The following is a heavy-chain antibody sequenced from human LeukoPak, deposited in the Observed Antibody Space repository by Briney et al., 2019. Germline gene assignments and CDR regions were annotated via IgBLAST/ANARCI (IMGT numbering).Heavy chain of an antibody. J-gene: IGHJ4*02. CDR2: ISGSGGST. CDR1: GFTVSSNY. CDR3: AKDKLEGIDY. D-gene: IGHD1-1*01. V-gene: IGHV3-23*01. Sequence: GGSLRLSCAASGFTVSSNYMSWVRQAPGKGLEWVSAISGSGGSTYYADSVKGRFTISRDNSKNTLYLQMNSLRAEDTAVYYCAKDKLEGIDYWGQGTLVTVSS.